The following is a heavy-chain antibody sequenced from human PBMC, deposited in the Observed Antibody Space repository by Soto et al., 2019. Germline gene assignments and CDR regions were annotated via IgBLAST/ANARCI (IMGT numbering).Heavy chain of an antibody. Sequence: ASVKVSCKASGYTFTGYYMHWVRQAPGQGLEWMGWINPNSGGTNYAQKFQGWVTMTRDTSISTAYMELSRLRPDDSAVYYCARVGLIAAAGADAFDIWGQGTMVTVSS. J-gene: IGHJ3*02. D-gene: IGHD6-13*01. V-gene: IGHV1-2*04. CDR3: ARVGLIAAAGADAFDI. CDR2: INPNSGGT. CDR1: GYTFTGYY.